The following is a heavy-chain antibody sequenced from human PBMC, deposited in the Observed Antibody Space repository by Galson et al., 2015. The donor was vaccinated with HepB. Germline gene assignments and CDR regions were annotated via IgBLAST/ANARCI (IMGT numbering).Heavy chain of an antibody. CDR3: ARRRFDSSTTYNFDY. CDR2: IFPDDSDT. J-gene: IGHJ4*02. D-gene: IGHD2/OR15-2a*01. V-gene: IGHV5-51*03. CDR1: GYYFPTWW. Sequence: QSGAEVKKSGESLKISCKGSGYYFPTWWIGWVRQRPGKGLEWMGIIFPDDSDTRYSPSFQGQVTMSADRSINTAYLRWSSLKASDTAMYYWARRRFDSSTTYNFDYWGPGTLVTVSS.